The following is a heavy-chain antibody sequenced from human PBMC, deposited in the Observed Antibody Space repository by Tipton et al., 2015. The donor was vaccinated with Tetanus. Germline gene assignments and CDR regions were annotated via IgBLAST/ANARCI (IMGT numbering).Heavy chain of an antibody. J-gene: IGHJ4*02. CDR2: IYFEGST. D-gene: IGHD3-3*01. V-gene: IGHV4-39*07. Sequence: LRLSCTVSGGSITDKKYYWGWIRQPPGKGLEWIASIYFEGSTYYNPSLKNRVTIAVDTAQNLFSLSLTSVTAADTAVYYCARANYDSSKKGPFDSWGQGSLVIVSS. CDR3: ARANYDSSKKGPFDS. CDR1: GGSITDKKYY.